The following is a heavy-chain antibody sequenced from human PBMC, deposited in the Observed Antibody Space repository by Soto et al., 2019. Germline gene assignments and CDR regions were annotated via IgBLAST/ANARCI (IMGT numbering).Heavy chain of an antibody. CDR1: GFTFSSYG. CDR3: ATKWELQT. D-gene: IGHD1-26*01. J-gene: IGHJ5*02. Sequence: QVQLVESGGGVVQPGWSLRLSCAASGFTFSSYGMHWVRQAPGKGLEWVAVISYDGSNKYYADSVKGRFTISRDNSKNTLYLQMNSLRAEDTAVYYCATKWELQTWGQGTLVTVSS. V-gene: IGHV3-30*03. CDR2: ISYDGSNK.